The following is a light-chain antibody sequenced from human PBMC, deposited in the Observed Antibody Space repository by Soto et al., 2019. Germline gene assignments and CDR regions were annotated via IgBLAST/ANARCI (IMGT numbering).Light chain of an antibody. Sequence: VLTQPRSVSGSPGQSVTISCTGTSSDVGGYNYVSWYQQHPGKAPKLMIYDVSKRPSGVPDRFSGSKSGNTASLTISGLQAEDEADYYCCSYAGSYTFYVFGTGTKVTVL. J-gene: IGLJ1*01. V-gene: IGLV2-11*01. CDR3: CSYAGSYTFYV. CDR1: SSDVGGYNY. CDR2: DVS.